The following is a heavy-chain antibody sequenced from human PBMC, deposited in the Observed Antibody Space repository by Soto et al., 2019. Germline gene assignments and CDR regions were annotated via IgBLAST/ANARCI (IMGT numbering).Heavy chain of an antibody. D-gene: IGHD2-15*01. Sequence: PSETLSLTCTVSGGSVSSGSYYWSWIRQPPGKGLEWIGYIYYSGSTNYNPSLKSRVTISVDTSKNQFSLKLSSVTAADTAVYYCARGGGTAFVMRYYGMDVWGQGTTVTVSS. V-gene: IGHV4-61*01. CDR3: ARGGGTAFVMRYYGMDV. CDR1: GGSVSSGSYY. CDR2: IYYSGST. J-gene: IGHJ6*02.